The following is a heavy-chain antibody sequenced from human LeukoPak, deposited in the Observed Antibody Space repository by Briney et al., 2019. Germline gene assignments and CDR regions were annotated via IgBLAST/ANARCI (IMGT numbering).Heavy chain of an antibody. CDR3: ARVTGWSFGPGDY. CDR2: ISSSSSYI. V-gene: IGHV3-21*01. J-gene: IGHJ4*02. CDR1: GFTFSSYS. Sequence: PGGSLRLSCAASGFTFSSYSMNWVRQAPGKGLEWVSSISSSSSYIYYADSVKGRFTISRDNAKNSLYLQMNSLRAEDTAVYYCARVTGWSFGPGDYWGQGTLVTVSS. D-gene: IGHD2-15*01.